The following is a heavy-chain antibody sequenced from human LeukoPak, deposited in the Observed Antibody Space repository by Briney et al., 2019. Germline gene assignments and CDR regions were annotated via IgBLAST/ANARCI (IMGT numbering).Heavy chain of an antibody. D-gene: IGHD2-2*02. J-gene: IGHJ6*03. CDR3: AKDSQRGYCSSTSCYTGTYYYYYMDV. Sequence: GGSLRLSCAASGFTFSSYAMSWVRQAPGKGLEWVSAISGSGGGTYYADSVKGRFTISRDNSKNTLYLQMNSLRAEDTAVYYCAKDSQRGYCSSTSCYTGTYYYYYMDVWGKGTTVTVSS. CDR2: ISGSGGGT. V-gene: IGHV3-23*01. CDR1: GFTFSSYA.